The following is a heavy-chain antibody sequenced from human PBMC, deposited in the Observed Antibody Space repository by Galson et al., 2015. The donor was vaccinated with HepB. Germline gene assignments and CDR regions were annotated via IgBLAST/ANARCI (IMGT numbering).Heavy chain of an antibody. CDR2: ISYDGSNK. D-gene: IGHD4-17*01. Sequence: SLRLSCAASGFTFSSYAMHWVRQAPGKGLEWVAVISYDGSNKYYTDSVKGRFTISRDNSKNTLYLQMNSLRAEDTAVYYCASGGDYFFGDYWGQGTLVTVSS. CDR3: ASGGDYFFGDY. CDR1: GFTFSSYA. V-gene: IGHV3-30-3*01. J-gene: IGHJ4*02.